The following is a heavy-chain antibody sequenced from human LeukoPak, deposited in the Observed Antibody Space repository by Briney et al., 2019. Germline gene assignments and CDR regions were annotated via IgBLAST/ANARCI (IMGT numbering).Heavy chain of an antibody. CDR3: ARVGTSMVNFYHYYMDV. J-gene: IGHJ6*03. CDR1: GYTFTTYW. Sequence: GESLKISCQGFGYTFTTYWIGWVRQMPGKGLEWMGIIHPGDSDTRYSPSFQGQVTISADKSISTAYLQWSGLKASDTAMYYCARVGTSMVNFYHYYMDVGGKGTAVTVSS. V-gene: IGHV5-51*01. D-gene: IGHD5-18*01. CDR2: IHPGDSDT.